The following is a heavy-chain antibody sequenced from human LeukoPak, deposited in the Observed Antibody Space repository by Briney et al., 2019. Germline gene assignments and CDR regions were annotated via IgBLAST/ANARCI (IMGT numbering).Heavy chain of an antibody. Sequence: PSETLTLPCTVSVDPISSHYWSCIRQPPGKALEWIGYIHHSGSTKYNPSLKSRVTISVDTSKNQFSLKLSSVTAADTAVYYCATGSQWLVMFEYWGQGTLVTVSS. CDR1: VDPISSHY. CDR2: IHHSGST. D-gene: IGHD6-19*01. J-gene: IGHJ4*02. CDR3: ATGSQWLVMFEY. V-gene: IGHV4-59*11.